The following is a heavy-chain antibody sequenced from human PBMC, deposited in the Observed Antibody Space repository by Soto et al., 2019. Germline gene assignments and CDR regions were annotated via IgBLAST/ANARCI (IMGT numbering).Heavy chain of an antibody. J-gene: IGHJ4*02. CDR2: ISGSGGST. D-gene: IGHD3-10*01. Sequence: PGGSLRLSCAASGFTFSSYAMSWVRQAPGKGLEWVSAISGSGGSTYYADSVKGRFTISRDNSKNTLYLQMNSLRAEDTAVYYCAKDGFDTTRLSGFDYWGQGTLVTVSS. CDR3: AKDGFDTTRLSGFDY. CDR1: GFTFSSYA. V-gene: IGHV3-23*01.